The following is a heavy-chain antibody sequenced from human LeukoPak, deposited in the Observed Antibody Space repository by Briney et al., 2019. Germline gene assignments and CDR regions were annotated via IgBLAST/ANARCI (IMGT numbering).Heavy chain of an antibody. J-gene: IGHJ4*02. CDR2: MNPNSGNT. V-gene: IGHV1-8*01. CDR3: ARVGIVGATSVVDY. CDR1: GYTFTSYD. Sequence: ASVKVSCKASGYTFTSYDINSVRQATGQGLEWMGWMNPNSGNTGYAQKFQGRVTMTRNTSISTAYMGLSSLRSEDTAVYYCARVGIVGATSVVDYWGQGTLVTVSS. D-gene: IGHD1-26*01.